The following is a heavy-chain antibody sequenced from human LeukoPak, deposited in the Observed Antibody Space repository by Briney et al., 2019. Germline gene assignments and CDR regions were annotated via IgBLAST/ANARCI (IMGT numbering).Heavy chain of an antibody. D-gene: IGHD1-26*01. CDR2: IKQDGSEK. CDR3: AKYGPQDSGSSHFDY. J-gene: IGHJ4*02. Sequence: GGSLRLSCAASGFTFSSYWMTWVRQAPGKGLEWVANIKQDGSEKYYVDSVKGRFTTSRDNSKSTLFLQMNSLRAEDTAIYYCAKYGPQDSGSSHFDYWGQGALVTVSS. V-gene: IGHV3-7*03. CDR1: GFTFSSYW.